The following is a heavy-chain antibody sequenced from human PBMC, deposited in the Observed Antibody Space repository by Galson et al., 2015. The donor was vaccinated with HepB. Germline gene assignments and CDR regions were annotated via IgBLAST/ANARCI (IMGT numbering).Heavy chain of an antibody. V-gene: IGHV3-30-3*01. CDR3: TRDAMGRGSGSYSAFDY. D-gene: IGHD1-26*01. Sequence: FCAVSGFSLSSYELSWVRQAPGKGLEWVATISSAGDIQYYADSVKGRFTISRDNSKNMLYLQMNSLRAEDTAVYYCTRDAMGRGSGSYSAFDYWGQGTLVTVSS. CDR2: ISSAGDIQ. J-gene: IGHJ4*02. CDR1: GFSLSSYE.